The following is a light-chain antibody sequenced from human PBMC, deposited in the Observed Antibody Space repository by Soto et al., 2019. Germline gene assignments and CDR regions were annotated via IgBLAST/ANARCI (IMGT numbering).Light chain of an antibody. J-gene: IGKJ2*02. CDR3: QQYDNLPRT. Sequence: DIQLTQSPSSLSASVGDRVTITCQASQDIGNYLTWYQHKPGKAPKLLIYDASTLHTGVPSRFSGSGSGTHFTFTISSLQPEDIATYYCQQYDNLPRTFGQGTKMDVK. CDR2: DAS. CDR1: QDIGNY. V-gene: IGKV1-33*01.